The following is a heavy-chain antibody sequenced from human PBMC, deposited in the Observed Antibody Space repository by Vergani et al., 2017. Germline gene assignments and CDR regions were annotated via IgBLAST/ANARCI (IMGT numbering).Heavy chain of an antibody. V-gene: IGHV3-21*01. CDR3: AREGGSGGDDY. J-gene: IGHJ4*02. Sequence: VQLVESGGGVVQPGRSLRLSCAASGFTFSSYSMNWVRQAPGKGLEWVSSISSSSSYIYYADSVKGRFTISRDNAKNSLYLQMNSLRAEDTAVYYCAREGGSGGDDYWGQGTLVTVSS. D-gene: IGHD2-21*01. CDR1: GFTFSSYS. CDR2: ISSSSSYI.